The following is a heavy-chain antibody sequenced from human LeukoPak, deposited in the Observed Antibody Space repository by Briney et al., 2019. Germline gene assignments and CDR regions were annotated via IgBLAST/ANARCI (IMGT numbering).Heavy chain of an antibody. CDR2: INTNTGNP. V-gene: IGHV7-4-1*02. CDR3: ARVVVAATPLDYYYGMDA. CDR1: GYTFTSYA. Sequence: GASVKVSCKASGYTFTSYAMNWVRQAPGQGLEWMGWINTNTGNPTYAQGFTGRFVFSLDTSVSTAYLQISSLKAEDTAVYYCARVVVAATPLDYYYGMDAWGQGTTVTVSS. J-gene: IGHJ6*02. D-gene: IGHD2-15*01.